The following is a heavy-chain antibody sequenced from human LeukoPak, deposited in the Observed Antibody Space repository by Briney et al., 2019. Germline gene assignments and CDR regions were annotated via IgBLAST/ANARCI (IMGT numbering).Heavy chain of an antibody. CDR2: IIPIFGTA. CDR1: GGTFSSYA. Sequence: SVKVSCKASGGTFSSYAISWVRQAPGRGLEWMGGIIPIFGTANYAQKFQGRVTITTDESTSTAYMELSSLRSEDTAVYYCARDRPIVGATRDAFGIWGKGTMVTVSS. CDR3: ARDRPIVGATRDAFGI. D-gene: IGHD1-26*01. J-gene: IGHJ3*02. V-gene: IGHV1-69*05.